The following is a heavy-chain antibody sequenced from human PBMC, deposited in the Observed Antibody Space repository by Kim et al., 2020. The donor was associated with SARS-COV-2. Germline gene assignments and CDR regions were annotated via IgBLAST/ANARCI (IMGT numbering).Heavy chain of an antibody. D-gene: IGHD5-18*01. CDR3: ARSSSELWIHFDY. Sequence: GGSLRLSCAASGFTFSSYAMHWVRQAPGKGLEWVAVISYDGSNKYYADSVKGRFTISRDNSKNTLYLQMNSLRAEDTAVYYCARSSSELWIHFDYWGQGTLVTVTS. CDR2: ISYDGSNK. J-gene: IGHJ4*02. CDR1: GFTFSSYA. V-gene: IGHV3-30-3*01.